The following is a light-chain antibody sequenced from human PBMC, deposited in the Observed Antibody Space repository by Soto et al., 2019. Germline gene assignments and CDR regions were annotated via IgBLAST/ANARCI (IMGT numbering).Light chain of an antibody. CDR3: QQSYSTLIT. Sequence: DIEMTQAPSTPSASVGDRVTITYRPSQSISSWLAWYQQKPGKAPKLLIYDASSLQSGVPSRFSGSGSGTDFTLTISSLQPEDFATYYCQQSYSTLITFGQVTRLAI. V-gene: IGKV1-39*01. CDR2: DAS. J-gene: IGKJ5*01. CDR1: QSISSW.